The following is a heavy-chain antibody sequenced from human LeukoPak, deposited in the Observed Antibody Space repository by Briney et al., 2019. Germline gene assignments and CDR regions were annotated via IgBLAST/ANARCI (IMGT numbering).Heavy chain of an antibody. Sequence: SETLSLTCTVSGGSISSSSYYWGWIRQPPGKGLEWIGSIYYSGSTYYNPSLKSRVTISVDTSKNQFSLKLSSVTAADTAVYYCARELRYFDWLSLETSFDYWGQGTLVTVSS. J-gene: IGHJ4*02. CDR3: ARELRYFDWLSLETSFDY. CDR2: IYYSGST. CDR1: GGSISSSSYY. D-gene: IGHD3-9*01. V-gene: IGHV4-39*01.